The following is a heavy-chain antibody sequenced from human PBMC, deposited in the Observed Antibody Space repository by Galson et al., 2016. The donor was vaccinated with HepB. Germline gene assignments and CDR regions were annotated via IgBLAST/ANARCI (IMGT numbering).Heavy chain of an antibody. D-gene: IGHD3-16*01. CDR2: IYTTGSN. CDR1: GDSIISDSYHY. CDR3: GRELGS. J-gene: IGHJ4*02. Sequence: TLSLTCIVSGDSIISDSYHYWSWIRQPVGKGLEWVGLIYTTGSNSYNPSLKSRLTMSLDTSKNQFSLELGSVTAADTAIYYCGRELGSWGQGTLVTV. V-gene: IGHV4-61*02.